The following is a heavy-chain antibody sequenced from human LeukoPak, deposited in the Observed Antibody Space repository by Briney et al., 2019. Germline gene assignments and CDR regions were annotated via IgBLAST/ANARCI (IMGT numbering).Heavy chain of an antibody. V-gene: IGHV1-69*13. CDR1: GGTFSSYA. Sequence: ASVKVSCKASGGTFSSYAISWVRQAPGQGLEWMGGIIPIFGTANYAQKFQGRVTITADESTSTAYMELSSLRSEDTAVYYCARDRGYSMGLHHYGMDVWAKGPRSPSP. CDR2: IIPIFGTA. D-gene: IGHD4-11*01. CDR3: ARDRGYSMGLHHYGMDV. J-gene: IGHJ6*02.